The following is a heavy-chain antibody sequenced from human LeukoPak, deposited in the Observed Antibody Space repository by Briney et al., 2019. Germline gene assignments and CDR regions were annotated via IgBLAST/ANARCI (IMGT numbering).Heavy chain of an antibody. V-gene: IGHV3-15*01. J-gene: IGHJ6*03. CDR3: TTDRLVLTYYYYMDV. Sequence: PGGSLRLSCAASGCTFSNAWRSWVRQAPGKGQEWVGRIKSKTDGWTTDYAPPRKGRLTVSRDDSDNTLYLQINSLKTEDTAVYYCTTDRLVLTYYYYMDVWGKGTTVTVSS. D-gene: IGHD6-19*01. CDR1: GCTFSNAW. CDR2: IKSKTDGWTT.